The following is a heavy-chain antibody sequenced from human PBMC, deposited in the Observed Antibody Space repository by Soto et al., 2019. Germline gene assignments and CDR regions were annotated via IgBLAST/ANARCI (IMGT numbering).Heavy chain of an antibody. Sequence: PSETLSLTCAGHSWSLSPYYWSWIRQPPGKGQPPGKGLEWIGEINHSGSTNYNPSLKSRVTISLDTSNNQFSLRLSSVTAADTAVYYCARGFKSQTYYYYYMDVWGKGTTVTVSS. CDR3: ARGFKSQTYYYYYMDV. V-gene: IGHV4-34*01. CDR1: SWSLSPYY. J-gene: IGHJ6*03. CDR2: INHSGST.